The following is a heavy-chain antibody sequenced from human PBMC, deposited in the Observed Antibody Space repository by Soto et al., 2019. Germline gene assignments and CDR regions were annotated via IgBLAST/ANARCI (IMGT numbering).Heavy chain of an antibody. D-gene: IGHD2-15*01. CDR3: ARGPLGSGPYYFDY. CDR1: GFTVSSNY. CDR2: IYSGGST. J-gene: IGHJ4*02. V-gene: IGHV3-53*01. Sequence: GGSLRLSCAASGFTVSSNYMTWVRQAPGKGLEWVSVIYSGGSTYYADSVKGRFTISRDNSKNTVYLQMNSLRAEDTAVYYCARGPLGSGPYYFDYWGQGTLVTVSS.